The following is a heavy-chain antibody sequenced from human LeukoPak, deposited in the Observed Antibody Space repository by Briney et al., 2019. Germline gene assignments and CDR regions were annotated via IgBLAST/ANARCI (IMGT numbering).Heavy chain of an antibody. Sequence: GGSLRLSCAASGFTVGTNYMSGVRQAPGKGLEWVSLIYSGGITQYADSVKGRFTISRDNSKNTLYLQMTSLRAEDTAVYHCARDGYYNSSGYRKHDGFDIWGQGTLVTVSS. J-gene: IGHJ3*02. CDR1: GFTVGTNY. D-gene: IGHD3-22*01. V-gene: IGHV3-66*01. CDR3: ARDGYYNSSGYRKHDGFDI. CDR2: IYSGGIT.